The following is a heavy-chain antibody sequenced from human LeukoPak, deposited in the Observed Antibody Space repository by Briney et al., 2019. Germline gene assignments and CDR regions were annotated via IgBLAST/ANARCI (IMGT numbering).Heavy chain of an antibody. V-gene: IGHV3-21*01. D-gene: IGHD3-22*01. CDR2: LGSSSTYI. CDR3: ARDLTRMIVVADAFDI. CDR1: GFTFSTYS. J-gene: IGHJ3*02. Sequence: GGSLRLSCVASGFTFSTYSMTWVRQAPGKGLEWVSFLGSSSTYIYYADSVKGRFTISRDNAKNSLYLQMNSLRAEDTAVYYCARDLTRMIVVADAFDIWGQGTMVTVSS.